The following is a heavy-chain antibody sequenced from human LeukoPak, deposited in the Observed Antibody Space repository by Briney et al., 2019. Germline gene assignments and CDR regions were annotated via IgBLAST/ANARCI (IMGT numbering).Heavy chain of an antibody. CDR1: GSSFTSYW. Sequence: GASLKISCQGSGSSFTSYWIGWVRQLPGKGLEWMGIIYPGDSDTRYSPSFQGQVTISADKSISTAYLQWSSLKASDTAMYYCARRGWLREGAFDYWGQGTLVTVSS. CDR2: IYPGDSDT. J-gene: IGHJ4*02. V-gene: IGHV5-51*01. D-gene: IGHD2-15*01. CDR3: ARRGWLREGAFDY.